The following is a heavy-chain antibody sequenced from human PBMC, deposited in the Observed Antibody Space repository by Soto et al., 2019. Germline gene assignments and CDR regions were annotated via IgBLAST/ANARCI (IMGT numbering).Heavy chain of an antibody. D-gene: IGHD3-10*01. V-gene: IGHV3-33*01. CDR1: GFTLSNYG. CDR3: ARNVGSSGSSRWCDP. J-gene: IGHJ5*02. CDR2: IWYDGTTT. Sequence: QVQLVESGGGVLQPGRSLTLSCVASGFTLSNYGMHWVRQAPGKGLEWVAVIWYDGTTTYSADSVKGRFSISRDNSKNALFLQLSSLRAEDTAVYYCARNVGSSGSSRWCDPWGQGTLVTVSS.